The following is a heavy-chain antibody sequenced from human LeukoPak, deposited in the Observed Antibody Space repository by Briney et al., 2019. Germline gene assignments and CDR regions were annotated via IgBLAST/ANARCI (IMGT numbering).Heavy chain of an antibody. CDR2: ISSSDAYI. D-gene: IGHD3-16*01. CDR1: GLTFTSNT. Sequence: GGSLRLSCEASGLTFTSNTMNWVRQSPGKGLEWVASISSSDAYIYYADSLRGRFTISRDNAKNSVYLHMNSLRVDDTGLYYCARRGSGSTFYSFDYWGQGALVTVSS. V-gene: IGHV3-21*01. J-gene: IGHJ4*02. CDR3: ARRGSGSTFYSFDY.